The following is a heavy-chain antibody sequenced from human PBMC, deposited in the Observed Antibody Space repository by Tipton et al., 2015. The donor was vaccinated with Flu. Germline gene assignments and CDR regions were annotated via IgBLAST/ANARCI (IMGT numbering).Heavy chain of an antibody. J-gene: IGHJ6*02. D-gene: IGHD4-23*01. Sequence: TLSLTCAVYGGSFSGYYWSWIRQPPGKGLEWIGEINHSGSTNYNPSLKSRVTMSVDTSKNQFSLKLSSVTAADTAVYYCARERGSGPQNSPAIYYYYYGMDVWGQGTTVTVSS. CDR2: INHSGST. CDR3: ARERGSGPQNSPAIYYYYYGMDV. CDR1: GGSFSGYY. V-gene: IGHV4-34*01.